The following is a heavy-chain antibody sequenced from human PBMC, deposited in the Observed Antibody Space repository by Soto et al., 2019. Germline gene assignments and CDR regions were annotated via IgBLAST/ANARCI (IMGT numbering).Heavy chain of an antibody. CDR3: ARGRYGDY. J-gene: IGHJ4*02. Sequence: QVHLVQSGAEVKKPGASVKVSCTGSGYAFTTSGITWVRQAPGQGLEWMGWISAHSGNTNYAQKLQGRVTVTRDTSTSTAYMELRSLRSDYTAVYYCARGRYGDYWGQGALVTVSS. CDR1: GYAFTTSG. CDR2: ISAHSGNT. D-gene: IGHD1-1*01. V-gene: IGHV1-18*01.